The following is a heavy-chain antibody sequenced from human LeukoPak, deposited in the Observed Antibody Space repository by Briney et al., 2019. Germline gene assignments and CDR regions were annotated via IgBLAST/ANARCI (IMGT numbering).Heavy chain of an antibody. J-gene: IGHJ3*02. Sequence: SVKVSCKASGGTFSSYTISWVRQAPGQGLEWMGRIIPIFGTANYAQKFQGRVTITTDESTSTAYMELSSLRSEDTAVYYCARVEDSSGSYAFDIWGQGTMVTVSS. CDR2: IIPIFGTA. V-gene: IGHV1-69*05. CDR3: ARVEDSSGSYAFDI. CDR1: GGTFSSYT. D-gene: IGHD3-22*01.